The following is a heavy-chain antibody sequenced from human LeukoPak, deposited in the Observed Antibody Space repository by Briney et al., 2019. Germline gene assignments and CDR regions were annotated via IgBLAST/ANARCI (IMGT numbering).Heavy chain of an antibody. V-gene: IGHV1-69*13. CDR2: IIPIFGTA. D-gene: IGHD3-16*01. CDR3: ARDGAPKEYYYYYYYMDV. Sequence: GASVKVSCKASGGTFSSYAISWVGQAPGQGLEWMGGIIPIFGTANYAQKFQGRVTITADESTSTAYMELSSLRSEDTAVYYCARDGAPKEYYYYYYYMDVWGKGTTVTVSS. J-gene: IGHJ6*03. CDR1: GGTFSSYA.